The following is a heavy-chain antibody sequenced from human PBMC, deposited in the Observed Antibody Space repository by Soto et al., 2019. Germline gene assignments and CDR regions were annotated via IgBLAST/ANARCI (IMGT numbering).Heavy chain of an antibody. J-gene: IGHJ6*02. CDR1: GGPYNSFA. CDR2: IIPVFGTA. D-gene: IGHD3-10*01. V-gene: IGHV1-69*13. CDR3: ARFLGGAGSYYDGQNYNYYNVMDV. Sequence: SVKVSCKASGGPYNSFAISWVRQAPGQGLEWIGGIIPVFGTATYAQKFKGRVTITAEESTSTAYMELSSLTSEDTAVYYCARFLGGAGSYYDGQNYNYYNVMDVWGPGTTVTVSS.